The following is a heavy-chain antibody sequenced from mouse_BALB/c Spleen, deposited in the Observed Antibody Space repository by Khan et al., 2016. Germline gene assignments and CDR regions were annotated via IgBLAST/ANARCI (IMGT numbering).Heavy chain of an antibody. V-gene: IGHV5-4*02. CDR1: GFTFSDYY. Sequence: EVELVESGGGLVKPGGSLKLSCAASGFTFSDYYRYWVRQTPEKRLEWVATISDGGSYTYYPDSVKGRFTISSDTAKNNLYLQMSSLKSEDTARYYCARDLNWYFDVWGAGTTVTVSS. CDR2: ISDGGSYT. CDR3: ARDLNWYFDV. J-gene: IGHJ1*01.